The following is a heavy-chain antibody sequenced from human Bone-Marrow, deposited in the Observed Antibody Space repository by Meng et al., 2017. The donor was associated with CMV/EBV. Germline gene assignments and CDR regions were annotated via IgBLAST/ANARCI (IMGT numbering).Heavy chain of an antibody. V-gene: IGHV4-38-2*02. CDR3: ARDLSSYGPYSNFDY. Sequence: SETLSLTCTVSGYSISSGYYWGWIRQPPGKGLEWIGSIYHSGSTYYNPSLKSRVTISVDTSKNQFSLKLSSVTAADTAVYYCARDLSSYGPYSNFDYWGQGTLVTVSS. CDR2: IYHSGST. J-gene: IGHJ4*02. CDR1: GYSISSGYY. D-gene: IGHD5-18*01.